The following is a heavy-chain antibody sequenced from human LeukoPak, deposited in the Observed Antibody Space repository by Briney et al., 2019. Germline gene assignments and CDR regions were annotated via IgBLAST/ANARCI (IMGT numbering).Heavy chain of an antibody. CDR3: ARVAFAGRYGDYSRGYVWFDP. CDR1: GYTFTSYG. CDR2: ISAYNGNT. D-gene: IGHD4-17*01. V-gene: IGHV1-18*01. J-gene: IGHJ5*02. Sequence: ASVKVSCKASGYTFTSYGISWVRQAPGQGLEWMGWISAYNGNTNYAQKLQGRVTMTTDTSTSTAYMELRSLRSDDTAVYYCARVAFAGRYGDYSRGYVWFDPWGQGTLDTVSS.